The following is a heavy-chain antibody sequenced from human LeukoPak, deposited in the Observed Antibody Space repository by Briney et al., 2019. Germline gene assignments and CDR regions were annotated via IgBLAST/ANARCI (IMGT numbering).Heavy chain of an antibody. D-gene: IGHD3-10*01. CDR3: ARTSTYYYASGMPPKVIYFDY. Sequence: SETLSLTCTVSGGSISSSYWSWIRQPPGKGLEWIGYISYRGSTNYNPSLKSRVTISVDTSKNQFSLKLSSVTAADTAVYYCARTSTYYYASGMPPKVIYFDYWGQGTLVTVSS. CDR1: GGSISSSY. V-gene: IGHV4-59*01. J-gene: IGHJ4*02. CDR2: ISYRGST.